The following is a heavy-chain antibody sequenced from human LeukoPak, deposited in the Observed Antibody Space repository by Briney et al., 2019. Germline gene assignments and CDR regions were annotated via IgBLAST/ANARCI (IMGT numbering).Heavy chain of an antibody. Sequence: GGSLRLSCAASGFTFSSDAMSWVRQAPGKGLECVSAISGSGGSTYYADSVKGRFTISRDNSKNTLYLQMNSLRAEDTAVYYCAKCESPITMIVVVTGGLFDYWGQGTLVTVSS. J-gene: IGHJ4*02. CDR2: ISGSGGST. CDR3: AKCESPITMIVVVTGGLFDY. D-gene: IGHD3-22*01. CDR1: GFTFSSDA. V-gene: IGHV3-23*01.